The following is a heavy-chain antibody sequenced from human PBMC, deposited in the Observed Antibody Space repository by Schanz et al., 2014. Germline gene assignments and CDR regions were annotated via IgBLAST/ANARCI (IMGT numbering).Heavy chain of an antibody. J-gene: IGHJ4*02. D-gene: IGHD3-10*01. Sequence: EVQLLESGGGLVQPGGSLKLSCAASGFTFSGYSMNWVRQAPGKGLEWVAYISSSSSTIHYADSVKGRFTISRDNSKNSLYLQMNSLRAEDTAVYSCARIGGSVFDYWAQGTLVTVSS. CDR3: ARIGGSVFDY. CDR2: ISSSSSTI. V-gene: IGHV3-48*04. CDR1: GFTFSGYS.